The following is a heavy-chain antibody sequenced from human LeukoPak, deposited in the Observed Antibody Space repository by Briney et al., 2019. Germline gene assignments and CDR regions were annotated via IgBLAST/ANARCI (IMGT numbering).Heavy chain of an antibody. CDR2: INPNSGGT. J-gene: IGHJ3*02. CDR1: GYTFTGYY. D-gene: IGHD3-10*01. CDR3: ARVRGENHDAFDI. Sequence: ASVKVSCKASGYTFTGYYMHWVRQAPGQGLEWMGWINPNSGGTNYAQKFQGRVTMTRDTSISTAYMELSRLRSDDPAVYYCARVRGENHDAFDIWGQGTMVTVSS. V-gene: IGHV1-2*02.